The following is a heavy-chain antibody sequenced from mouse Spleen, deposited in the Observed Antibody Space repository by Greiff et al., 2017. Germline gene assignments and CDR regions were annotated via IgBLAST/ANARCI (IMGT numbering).Heavy chain of an antibody. J-gene: IGHJ2*01. CDR2: IDPENGDT. CDR1: GFNIKDDY. V-gene: IGHV14-4*01. CDR3: TTGTGRMAYY. D-gene: IGHD4-1*01. Sequence: EVQGVESGAELVRPGASVKLSCTASGFNIKDDYMHWVKQRPEQGLEWIGWIDPENGDTEYASKFQGKATITADTSSNTAYLQLSSLTSEDTAVYYCTTGTGRMAYYWGQGTTLTVSS.